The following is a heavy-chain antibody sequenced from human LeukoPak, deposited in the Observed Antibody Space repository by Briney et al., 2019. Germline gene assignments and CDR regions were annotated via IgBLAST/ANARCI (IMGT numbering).Heavy chain of an antibody. CDR1: GYTFTSYG. D-gene: IGHD6-13*01. CDR3: AGELRSSSWYRSPNWFDP. V-gene: IGHV1-18*01. Sequence: ASVKVSCKASGYTFTSYGISWVRQAPGQGLEWMGWISAYNGNTNYVQKLQGRVTMTTDTSTSKAYMELRSLRSDDKAGDFFAGELRSSSWYRSPNWFDPWGQGTLVTVSS. J-gene: IGHJ5*02. CDR2: ISAYNGNT.